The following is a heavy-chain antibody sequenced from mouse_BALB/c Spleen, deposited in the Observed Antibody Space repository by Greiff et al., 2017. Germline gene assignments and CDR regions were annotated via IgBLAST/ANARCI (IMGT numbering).Heavy chain of an antibody. D-gene: IGHD1-2*01. CDR2: ISYSGST. CDR3: ARWGYGYDAMDY. Sequence: DVKLQESGPGLVKPSQSLSLTCTVTGYSITSDYAWNWIRQFPGNKLEWMGYISYSGSTSYNPSLKSRISITRDTSKNQFFLQLNSVTTEDTATYYCARWGYGYDAMDYWGQGTSVTVSS. CDR1: GYSITSDYA. V-gene: IGHV3-2*02. J-gene: IGHJ4*01.